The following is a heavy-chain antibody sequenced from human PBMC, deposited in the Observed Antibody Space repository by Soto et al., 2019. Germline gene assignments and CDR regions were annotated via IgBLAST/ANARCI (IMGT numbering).Heavy chain of an antibody. Sequence: QITLRESGPALVQPTQTLTLTCTFSGFSLTTVGVGVAWIRQPPGKALEWLALIYWDDDKIYSPSHTSRLTVTKDTSKNHVVFTMSNLDPTDTATYYCAHRHVSPACFDFWGQGTLVTVSS. V-gene: IGHV2-5*02. J-gene: IGHJ4*02. CDR2: IYWDDDK. CDR3: AHRHVSPACFDF. CDR1: GFSLTTVGVG.